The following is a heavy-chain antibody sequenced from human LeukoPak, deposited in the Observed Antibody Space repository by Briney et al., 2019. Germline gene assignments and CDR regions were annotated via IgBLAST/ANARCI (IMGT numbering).Heavy chain of an antibody. CDR1: GGTFSSYA. V-gene: IGHV1-69*05. J-gene: IGHJ6*03. CDR3: ARAGIAAAGMETHYYYYYMDV. CDR2: IIPIFGTA. D-gene: IGHD6-13*01. Sequence: GASVKVSCKASGGTFSSYAISWVRQAPGQGLEWMGGIIPIFGTANYAQKFQGRVTITTDESTSTAYMELSSLRSEDTAVYYCARAGIAAAGMETHYYYYYMDVWGQRDHGHRLL.